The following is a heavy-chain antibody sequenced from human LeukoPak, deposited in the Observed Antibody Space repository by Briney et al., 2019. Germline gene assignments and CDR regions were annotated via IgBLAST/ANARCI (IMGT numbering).Heavy chain of an antibody. Sequence: PSETLSLTCAVYGGSFSGYYWSWIRQPPGKGLEWIGEINHSGSTNYNPSLKSRVTISVDTSKNQFSLKLSSVTAADTAVYYCARTGTTSFAFDIWGQGTMVTVSS. J-gene: IGHJ3*02. V-gene: IGHV4-34*01. CDR1: GGSFSGYY. CDR3: ARTGTTSFAFDI. D-gene: IGHD1-7*01. CDR2: INHSGST.